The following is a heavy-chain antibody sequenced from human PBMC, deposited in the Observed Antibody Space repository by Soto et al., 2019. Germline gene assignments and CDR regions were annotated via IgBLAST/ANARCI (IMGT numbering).Heavy chain of an antibody. CDR2: IIPIFGTA. Sequence: GASLKVSCKASGGTFSRYASSWVRRAPGQGLEWMGGIIPIFGTANYAQKFQGRVTITADESTSTAYMELSSLRSEDTAVYYCARDLVVATGLRFDPWGQGTLVTVSS. CDR1: GGTFSRYA. J-gene: IGHJ5*02. V-gene: IGHV1-69*13. D-gene: IGHD2-21*01. CDR3: ARDLVVATGLRFDP.